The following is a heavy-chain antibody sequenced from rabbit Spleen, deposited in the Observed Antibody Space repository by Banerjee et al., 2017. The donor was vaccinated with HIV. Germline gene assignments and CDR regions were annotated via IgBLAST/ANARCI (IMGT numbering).Heavy chain of an antibody. D-gene: IGHD8-1*01. V-gene: IGHV1S45*01. Sequence: QEQLEESGGGLVQPEGSLTLTCTASGFSFRGNDYMCWVRQAPGKGLEWIACTAAGRSAFTYYASWAKGRFTCSKASSTTVTLQMTSLTAADTATYFCARDTGTSFSTYGMDLWGQGTLVTVS. CDR1: GFSFRGNDY. CDR3: ARDTGTSFSTYGMDL. CDR2: TAAGRSAFT. J-gene: IGHJ6*01.